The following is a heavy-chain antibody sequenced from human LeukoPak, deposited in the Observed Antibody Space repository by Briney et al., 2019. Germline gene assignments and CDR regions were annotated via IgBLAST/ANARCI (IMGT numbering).Heavy chain of an antibody. J-gene: IGHJ4*02. Sequence: PGGSLRLSCEASGFSFSTFAMSWVRQAPGKGLEWVSVFSGSGTRTYYADSVQGRFTISRDNSRNTLYLQMNSLRAEDTAVYFCVKGGWLDYWGQGTLATVSS. V-gene: IGHV3-23*01. D-gene: IGHD5-18*01. CDR1: GFSFSTFA. CDR2: FSGSGTRT. CDR3: VKGGWLDY.